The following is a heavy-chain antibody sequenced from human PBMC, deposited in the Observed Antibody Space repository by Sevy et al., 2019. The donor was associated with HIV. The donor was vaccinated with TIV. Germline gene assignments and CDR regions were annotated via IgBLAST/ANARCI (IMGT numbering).Heavy chain of an antibody. V-gene: IGHV3-21*01. J-gene: IGHJ6*02. CDR2: ISSSSSYI. D-gene: IGHD3-3*01. CDR3: ARDGITIFGVADSKSYYYGMDV. Sequence: GGSLRLSCAASGFTFSSYSMNWVRQAPGKGLEWVSSISSSSSYIYYADSVKGRFTISRDNAKNSLYLQMNSLRAEDTAVYYCARDGITIFGVADSKSYYYGMDVWGQGTTVTVSS. CDR1: GFTFSSYS.